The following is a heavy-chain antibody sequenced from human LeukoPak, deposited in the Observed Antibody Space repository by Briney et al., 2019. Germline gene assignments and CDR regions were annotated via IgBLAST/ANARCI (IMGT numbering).Heavy chain of an antibody. J-gene: IGHJ2*01. D-gene: IGHD3-3*01. CDR2: INDSGHA. Sequence: PSETLSLTCAVYGASFRAYYWSWIRQAPGKGLEWIGEINDSGHARYNASLKSRVTMSVDTSKNQFSLKLKSVTAADTAVYYCASCRDLYHDAVTSYWYFDVWGRGSLVTVSS. CDR1: GASFRAYY. V-gene: IGHV4-34*01. CDR3: ASCRDLYHDAVTSYWYFDV.